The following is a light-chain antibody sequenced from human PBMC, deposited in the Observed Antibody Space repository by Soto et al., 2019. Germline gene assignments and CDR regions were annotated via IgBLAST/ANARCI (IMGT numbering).Light chain of an antibody. Sequence: QSVLTQPASVSGSPGQSITISCTGTVGLVSWYQQHPGKVPKLIIYDDTKRPSGVSSRFSGPKSGNTASLTISGPQTEDEADYYCCLYVGGRTYVFGTGTKVTVL. CDR2: DDT. CDR1: VGL. V-gene: IGLV2-23*01. CDR3: CLYVGGRTYV. J-gene: IGLJ1*01.